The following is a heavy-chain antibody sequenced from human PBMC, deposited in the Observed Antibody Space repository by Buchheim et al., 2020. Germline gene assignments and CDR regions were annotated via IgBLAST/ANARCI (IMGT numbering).Heavy chain of an antibody. J-gene: IGHJ6*02. Sequence: QVQLQESGPGLVKPSQTLSLTCAVSGGSISSGGYTWSWIRQGPGKGLEWIGYIYYSGSTYYNPSIKSRVTISVDPYKHQLSLKQSSVTAADTAVYYCARGRGELPYCYYYGMDVWGQETT. CDR2: IYYSGST. V-gene: IGHV4-30-4*07. CDR1: GGSISSGGYT. CDR3: ARGRGELPYCYYYGMDV. D-gene: IGHD1-7*01.